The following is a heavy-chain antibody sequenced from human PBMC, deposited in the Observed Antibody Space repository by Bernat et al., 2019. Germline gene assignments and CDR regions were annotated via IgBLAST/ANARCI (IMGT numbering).Heavy chain of an antibody. V-gene: IGHV3-23*01. CDR1: GFTFSRYA. D-gene: IGHD6-13*01. Sequence: EVQLLESGGGLVQPGGSLRLSCAASGFTFSRYALSWVRQAPGKGLEWVSAISGSGGSTYYADSVKGRFTISRDNSKNTLYLQMNSLRAEDTAVYYCARTISSSWSDIWGQGTMVTVSS. J-gene: IGHJ3*02. CDR3: ARTISSSWSDI. CDR2: ISGSGGST.